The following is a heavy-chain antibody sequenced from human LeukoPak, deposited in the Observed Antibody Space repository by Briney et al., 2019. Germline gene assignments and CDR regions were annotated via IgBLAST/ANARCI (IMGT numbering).Heavy chain of an antibody. CDR3: ARAGPITIFGVVIDAFDI. Sequence: GASVKVSCNASGYTFINYGISWVRQAPGQGLEWMGWISAYNGNANYAQKLQGRVTMTTDTSTSTAYMELSRLRSDDTAVYYCARAGPITIFGVVIDAFDIWGQGTMVTVSS. J-gene: IGHJ3*02. D-gene: IGHD3-3*01. CDR1: GYTFINYG. CDR2: ISAYNGNA. V-gene: IGHV1-18*01.